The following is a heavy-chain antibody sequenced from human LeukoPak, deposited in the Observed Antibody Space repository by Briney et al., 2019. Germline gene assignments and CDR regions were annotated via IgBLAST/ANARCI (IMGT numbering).Heavy chain of an antibody. V-gene: IGHV4-31*03. D-gene: IGHD2-21*02. Sequence: SQTLSLTCTVSGGSISSGGYYWSWIRQHPGKGLEWIGYIYYSGSTYYNPSLKSRVTISVDTSKNQFSLMLSSVTAADTAVYYCAREEPYCGGDCSNHDAFDIWGQGTMVTVSS. J-gene: IGHJ3*02. CDR3: AREEPYCGGDCSNHDAFDI. CDR2: IYYSGST. CDR1: GGSISSGGYY.